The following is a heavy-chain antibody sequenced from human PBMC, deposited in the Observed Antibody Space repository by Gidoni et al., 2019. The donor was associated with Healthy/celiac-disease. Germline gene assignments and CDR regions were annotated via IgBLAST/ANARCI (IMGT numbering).Heavy chain of an antibody. D-gene: IGHD3-3*01. CDR1: GFTFSGYA. Sequence: EVQLLESGGGLVQPGGSLRLSCAAAGFTFSGYAMSWVRQAPGKGLDWVSAISGSGGSTYYADSVKGRFTISSDNSKNTLYLQMNSLSADDTAVYYCAKDENSGFLELTNAFDIWGQGTMVTVSS. CDR3: AKDENSGFLELTNAFDI. V-gene: IGHV3-23*01. J-gene: IGHJ3*02. CDR2: ISGSGGST.